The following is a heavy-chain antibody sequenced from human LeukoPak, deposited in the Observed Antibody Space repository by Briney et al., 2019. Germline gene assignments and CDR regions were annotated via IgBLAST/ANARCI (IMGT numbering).Heavy chain of an antibody. Sequence: PGGSLRLSCAASGSNFSRYDIHWVRQATGEGLEWVSAIGPGGDTYYSGSVKGRFTISRENAKNPLYLQMNSLRAGDTAVYYCSRSGGGTYGIDYWGQGILVTVSS. V-gene: IGHV3-13*01. D-gene: IGHD1-26*01. CDR1: GSNFSRYD. J-gene: IGHJ4*02. CDR2: IGPGGDT. CDR3: SRSGGGTYGIDY.